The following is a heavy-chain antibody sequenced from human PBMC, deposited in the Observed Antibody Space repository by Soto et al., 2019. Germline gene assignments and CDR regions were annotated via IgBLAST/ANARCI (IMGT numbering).Heavy chain of an antibody. V-gene: IGHV1-2*02. CDR1: GCTFTGYY. D-gene: IGHD3-22*01. Sequence: ASVKVSCKASGCTFTGYYMHWVRQAPGQGLEWMGWINPNSGGTNYAQKFQGRVTMTRDTSISTAYMELSRLRSDDTAVYYCARTKGDYYDSSGSLDYWGQGTLVTVSS. J-gene: IGHJ4*02. CDR3: ARTKGDYYDSSGSLDY. CDR2: INPNSGGT.